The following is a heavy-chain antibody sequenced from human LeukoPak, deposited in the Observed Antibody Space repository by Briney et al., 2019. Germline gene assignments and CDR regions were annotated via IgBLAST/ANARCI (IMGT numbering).Heavy chain of an antibody. Sequence: GGSLRLSCAASGFTVSSDYMSWVRQAPGKGLEWVSVIYSGGSTYYADSVKGRFTISRDNSKNTLYPQMNSLRAEDTAVYYCAGGDDYGDYKYDYWGQGTLVTVSS. V-gene: IGHV3-66*01. CDR1: GFTVSSDY. CDR3: AGGDDYGDYKYDY. J-gene: IGHJ4*02. CDR2: IYSGGST. D-gene: IGHD4-17*01.